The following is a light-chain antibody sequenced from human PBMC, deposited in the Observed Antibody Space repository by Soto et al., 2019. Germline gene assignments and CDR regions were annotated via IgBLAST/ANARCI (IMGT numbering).Light chain of an antibody. Sequence: DIVMTQSPLSLPVTPGEPASISCRSSQSLLYSNGYNYLDWYLQKPGQSPQLLIYLGSNRASGVSVRFSGSGSGTDFTLKISRVEAEDVGVYYCMQALQTPPTFGQGTKVEIK. CDR2: LGS. J-gene: IGKJ1*01. CDR3: MQALQTPPT. V-gene: IGKV2-28*01. CDR1: QSLLYSNGYNY.